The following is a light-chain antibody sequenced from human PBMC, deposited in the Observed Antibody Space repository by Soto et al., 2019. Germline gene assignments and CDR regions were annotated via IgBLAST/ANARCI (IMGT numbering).Light chain of an antibody. CDR3: QQYSSYVT. Sequence: DIQLTQSPSTVPASVGDRATITCRAAESITKYLAWYQQKPGKAPKLLIHKATTLQNGVAPRFSGSGFGTEFTLTIYGLQPDDFATYFCQQYSSYVTFGGGTKVEIK. V-gene: IGKV1-5*03. CDR2: KAT. J-gene: IGKJ4*01. CDR1: ESITKY.